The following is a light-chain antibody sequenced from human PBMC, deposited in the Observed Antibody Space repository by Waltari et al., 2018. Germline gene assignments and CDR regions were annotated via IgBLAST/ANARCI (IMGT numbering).Light chain of an antibody. CDR2: DAS. Sequence: DIQMTQSPYSLSASVGDRVTITCRASQDISNYLNWYQQQPGRATKLLIYDASNLETGVPSRFSGSGSGTDFTFTISSLQPEDIATYYCQQYDNLPITFGQGTRLEIK. J-gene: IGKJ5*01. CDR3: QQYDNLPIT. V-gene: IGKV1-33*01. CDR1: QDISNY.